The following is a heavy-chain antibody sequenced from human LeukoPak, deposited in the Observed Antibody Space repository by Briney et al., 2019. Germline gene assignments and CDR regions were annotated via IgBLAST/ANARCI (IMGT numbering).Heavy chain of an antibody. CDR3: ARDIKRSRARWENLGIDP. D-gene: IGHD3-16*01. CDR1: GYTFTNYG. J-gene: IGHJ5*02. V-gene: IGHV1-18*01. Sequence: GASVKVSCKASGYTFTNYGISWVRQAPGQGLEWMGWISGYNGNTNYAQKVQGRVTMTADASTSTTYMALRSLRSDDTAVYYCARDIKRSRARWENLGIDPWGQGTLVTVSS. CDR2: ISGYNGNT.